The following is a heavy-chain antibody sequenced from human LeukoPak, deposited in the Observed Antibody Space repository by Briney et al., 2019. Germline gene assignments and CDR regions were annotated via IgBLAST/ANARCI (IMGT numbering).Heavy chain of an antibody. V-gene: IGHV3-30-3*01. CDR2: ISYDENDK. Sequence: GGSLRLSCAASGFTFSPYAMHWVRQAPGKGLEWVAVISYDENDKHYADSVKGRFTISRDNSKNTIYLQMNRLRAEDTAVYYCARDRSRRPYCSSTSCYPFDYWGQGTLVTVSS. D-gene: IGHD2-2*01. CDR1: GFTFSPYA. CDR3: ARDRSRRPYCSSTSCYPFDY. J-gene: IGHJ4*02.